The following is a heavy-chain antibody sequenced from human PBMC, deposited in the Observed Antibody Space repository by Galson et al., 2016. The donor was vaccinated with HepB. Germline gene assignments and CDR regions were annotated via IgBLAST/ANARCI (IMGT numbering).Heavy chain of an antibody. Sequence: TLSLTCTVSGGSISSGGYYWSWIRQRPGKGLEWIGYIFYSGSTYYNPSLESRLTISIDTSKNQFSLKLNSVTAADTAVYYCARVDKNYKQPIDHWGQGTLVTVSS. D-gene: IGHD3-10*01. J-gene: IGHJ4*02. CDR2: IFYSGST. CDR1: GGSISSGGYY. CDR3: ARVDKNYKQPIDH. V-gene: IGHV4-31*03.